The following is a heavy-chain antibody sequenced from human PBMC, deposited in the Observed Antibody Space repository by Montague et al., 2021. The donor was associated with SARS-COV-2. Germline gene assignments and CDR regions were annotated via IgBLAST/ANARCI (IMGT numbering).Heavy chain of an antibody. Sequence: SETLSLTCTVSGASINSDSYYRDWIRQPPGKGLAWIGCIDNSESTSYISSLESRVTISEDTPKKQFSLRLTSVTAADTAMYYCARRQDYFGAGSYIFDVWGQGIMVTVSS. J-gene: IGHJ3*01. D-gene: IGHD3-10*01. CDR1: GASINSDSYY. CDR3: ARRQDYFGAGSYIFDV. V-gene: IGHV4-39*01. CDR2: IDNSEST.